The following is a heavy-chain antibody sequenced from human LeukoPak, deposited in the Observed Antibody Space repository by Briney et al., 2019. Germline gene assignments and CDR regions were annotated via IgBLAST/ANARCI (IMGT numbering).Heavy chain of an antibody. D-gene: IGHD3-16*01. J-gene: IGHJ4*02. CDR3: ARGVGPLAANTLAH. Sequence: GGSLRLSCAASGFTVITNDMTWVRQAPGKGLEWVSVLYSDGNTKYADSVQGRFTISRDNSKNTLYLEMNSLSPDDTAVYYCARGVGPLAANTLAHWGQGTLVTVSS. V-gene: IGHV3-53*01. CDR2: LYSDGNT. CDR1: GFTVITND.